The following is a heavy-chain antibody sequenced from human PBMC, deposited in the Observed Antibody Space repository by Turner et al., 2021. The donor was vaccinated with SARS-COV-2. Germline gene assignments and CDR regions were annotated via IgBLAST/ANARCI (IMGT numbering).Heavy chain of an antibody. CDR1: GGSISTTNHY. Sequence: QLQLQESGPGLVKTSETLSLTCAVPGGSISTTNHYWGWLRQPPGKGLEWIGGSSYTGRTFYTQSLKSRVTLSMDTSKNHFSLKVTSVTAADTAVYYCARQGGVDYWGQGTLVTVSS. V-gene: IGHV4-39*01. CDR3: ARQGGVDY. CDR2: SSYTGRT. J-gene: IGHJ4*02.